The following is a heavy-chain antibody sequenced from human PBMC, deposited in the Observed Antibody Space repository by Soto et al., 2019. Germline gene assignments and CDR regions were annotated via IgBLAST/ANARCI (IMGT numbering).Heavy chain of an antibody. V-gene: IGHV4-31*03. D-gene: IGHD1-1*01. Sequence: SETLSLTCTVSGGSISSGGYYWSWIRQHPGKGLEWIGYIYYSGSTYYNPSLKSRVTISVDTSKNQFSLKLSSVTAADAAVYYCARRGTTGTLYYVDSWGQGTLVTV. CDR2: IYYSGST. J-gene: IGHJ4*02. CDR3: ARRGTTGTLYYVDS. CDR1: GGSISSGGYY.